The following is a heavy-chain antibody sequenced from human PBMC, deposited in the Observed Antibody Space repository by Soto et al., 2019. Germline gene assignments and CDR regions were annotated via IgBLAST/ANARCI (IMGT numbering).Heavy chain of an antibody. CDR3: AKAGYYYDSSGYYGYYFDY. D-gene: IGHD3-22*01. V-gene: IGHV3-30*18. J-gene: IGHJ4*02. Sequence: GGSLRLSCAASGFTFSSYGMHWVRQAPGKGLEWVAVISYDGSNKYYADSVKGRFTISRDNSKNTLYLQMNSLRAEDTAVHYCAKAGYYYDSSGYYGYYFDYWGQGTLVTVSS. CDR2: ISYDGSNK. CDR1: GFTFSSYG.